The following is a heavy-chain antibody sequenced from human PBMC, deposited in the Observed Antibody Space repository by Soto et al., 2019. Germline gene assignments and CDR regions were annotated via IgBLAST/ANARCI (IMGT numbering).Heavy chain of an antibody. V-gene: IGHV4-4*02. CDR3: ARRWGEGRVDY. CDR1: GVSISSSNW. J-gene: IGHJ4*02. CDR2: IDHSGNT. D-gene: IGHD3-10*01. Sequence: QVQLQESGPGLVKPSGTLSLTCAVSGVSISSSNWWSWVRQPPGKGLEWIGEIDHSGNTNYNPSLKSRVTMAVDKSRNQFSLKLSSVTAADTAVYYCARRWGEGRVDYWGQGTLVTVSS.